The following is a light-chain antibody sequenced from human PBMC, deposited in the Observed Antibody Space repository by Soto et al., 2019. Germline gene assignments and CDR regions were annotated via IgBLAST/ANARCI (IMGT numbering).Light chain of an antibody. Sequence: EIVLTQSPATLSSFPGDRVTLSCRASQYINTRLAWYQHRPGQAPRLLIYQTSIRAAGIPARFSASGSGTDLTITISDVQPEDFALYYCHQRQSWPRKFGQGTTVDIK. J-gene: IGKJ1*01. CDR3: HQRQSWPRK. CDR1: QYINTR. V-gene: IGKV3-11*01. CDR2: QTS.